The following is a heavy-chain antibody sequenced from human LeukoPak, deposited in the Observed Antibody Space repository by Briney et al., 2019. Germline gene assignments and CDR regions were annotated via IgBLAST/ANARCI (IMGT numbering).Heavy chain of an antibody. D-gene: IGHD2-15*01. V-gene: IGHV1-46*01. CDR3: AREYCSGGSCQVHDY. J-gene: IGHJ4*02. CDR2: INPSGGST. Sequence: ASVTVSFTSSGYTFTSYYMHWVRQAPGQGLEWMGIINPSGGSTSYAQKFQGRVTMTRDTSTSTVYMELSSLRSEDTGVYYCAREYCSGGSCQVHDYWGQGTLVTVSS. CDR1: GYTFTSYY.